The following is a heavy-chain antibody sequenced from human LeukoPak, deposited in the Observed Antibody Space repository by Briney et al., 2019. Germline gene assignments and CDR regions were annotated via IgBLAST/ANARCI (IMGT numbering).Heavy chain of an antibody. CDR2: IYYSGST. J-gene: IGHJ5*02. V-gene: IGHV4-39*01. D-gene: IGHD3-10*01. CDR3: ARRTYYYGSGSYSVWFDP. CDR1: GGSISSSSYY. Sequence: SSETLSLTCTVSGGSISSSSYYWGWIRQPPGKGLEWIGSIYYSGSTYYNPSLKSRVTISVDTSKNQFSLKLSSVTAADTAVYYCARRTYYYGSGSYSVWFDPWGQGTLVTVSS.